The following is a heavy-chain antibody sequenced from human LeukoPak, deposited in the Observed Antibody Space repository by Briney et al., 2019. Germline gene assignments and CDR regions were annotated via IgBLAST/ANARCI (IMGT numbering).Heavy chain of an antibody. J-gene: IGHJ3*02. CDR1: GYTFTNFG. Sequence: ASVLVSCKASGYTFTNFGISWVRQAPGQDLEWMGWISVYNGNTNYAEKVQGRVTMTADTSTRTAYMELRSLRSDDTAVYYCARAGGWAREDYKGEAFDIWGQGTKVTVSS. CDR3: ARAGGWAREDYKGEAFDI. D-gene: IGHD6-19*01. V-gene: IGHV1-18*01. CDR2: ISVYNGNT.